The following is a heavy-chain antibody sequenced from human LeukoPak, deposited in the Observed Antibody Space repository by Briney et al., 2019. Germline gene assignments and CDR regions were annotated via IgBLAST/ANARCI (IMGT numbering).Heavy chain of an antibody. CDR3: ASKSTDHGELRFDY. CDR2: IYYTGTT. Sequence: PSETLSLTCTVSGGSISSYYWSWIRQPPGKGLEWIGYIYYTGTTNYNPSLKSRVTISVDTSKNQFSLKVSSVTAADTGVYYCASKSTDHGELRFDYWGQGTLVTVSS. CDR1: GGSISSYY. D-gene: IGHD4-17*01. V-gene: IGHV4-59*01. J-gene: IGHJ4*02.